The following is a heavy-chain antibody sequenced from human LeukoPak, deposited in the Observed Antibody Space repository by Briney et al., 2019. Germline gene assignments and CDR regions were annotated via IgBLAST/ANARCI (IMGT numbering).Heavy chain of an antibody. J-gene: IGHJ4*02. Sequence: PGRSLRLSCAASGFTFDDYAMHWVRQAPGKGLEWVSGISWNSGSIGYADSVKGRFTISRDNAKNSLYLQMNSLRAEDTALYYCAKDRYGSGSYGDFDYWGQGTLVTVSS. V-gene: IGHV3-9*01. CDR1: GFTFDDYA. CDR2: ISWNSGSI. D-gene: IGHD3-10*01. CDR3: AKDRYGSGSYGDFDY.